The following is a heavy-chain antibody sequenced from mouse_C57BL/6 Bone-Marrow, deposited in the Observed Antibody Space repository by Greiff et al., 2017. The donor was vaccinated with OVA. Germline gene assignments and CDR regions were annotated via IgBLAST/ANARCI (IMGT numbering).Heavy chain of an antibody. CDR3: ANYEYHGSMDY. V-gene: IGHV5-6*01. CDR2: ISSGGSYT. J-gene: IGHJ4*01. D-gene: IGHD2-4*01. CDR1: GFTFTSYG. Sequence: DVHLVESGGDLVKPGGSLKLSCAASGFTFTSYGMSWVRQTPDQRLEWVATISSGGSYTYYPDSVKGRFTISRDNAKNTLYLQISSLKSEDTAVYYCANYEYHGSMDYWGQGTSVTVSS.